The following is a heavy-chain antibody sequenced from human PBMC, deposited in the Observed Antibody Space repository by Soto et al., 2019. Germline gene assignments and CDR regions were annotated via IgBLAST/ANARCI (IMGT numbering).Heavy chain of an antibody. CDR2: IDGIPGRT. J-gene: IGHJ3*01. CDR1: GLGFTTYA. CDR3: AKDAVSRNGVFDPFDL. D-gene: IGHD3-16*01. Sequence: EAQLLESGGDWVRPGGPRSLSWAPSGLGFTTYAISGSARPQGKGLKGFSAIDGIPGRTLYATSVRGRFTVSRDNSKNTLYLQMDSLRLEDTAVYYCAKDAVSRNGVFDPFDLWGQGTVVTVSS. V-gene: IGHV3-23*01.